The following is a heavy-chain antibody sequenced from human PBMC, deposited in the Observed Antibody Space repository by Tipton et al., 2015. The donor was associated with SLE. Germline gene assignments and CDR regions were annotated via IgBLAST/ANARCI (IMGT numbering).Heavy chain of an antibody. CDR2: ISSSSSYT. V-gene: IGHV3-11*05. Sequence: SLRLSCAASGFTFSDYYMSWIRQAPGKGLEWVSYISSSSSYTNYADSVKGRFTISRDNAKNSLYLQMNSLRAEDTALYYCARDAAVAAGCMDVWGQGTTVTVSS. J-gene: IGHJ6*02. D-gene: IGHD6-19*01. CDR3: ARDAAVAAGCMDV. CDR1: GFTFSDYY.